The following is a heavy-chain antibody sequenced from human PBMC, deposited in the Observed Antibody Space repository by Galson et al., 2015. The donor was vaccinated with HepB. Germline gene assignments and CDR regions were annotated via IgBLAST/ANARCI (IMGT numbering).Heavy chain of an antibody. V-gene: IGHV4-4*02. CDR2: IYHSGST. J-gene: IGHJ6*02. CDR1: GGSISSSNW. D-gene: IGHD3-10*01. CDR3: ARKGGLLWFGESSSGYGMDV. Sequence: SETLSLTCAVSGGSISSSNWWSWVRQPPGKGLEWIGEIYHSGSTNYNPSLKSRVTISVDKSKNQFSLKLSSVTAADTAVYYCARKGGLLWFGESSSGYGMDVWGQGTTVTASS.